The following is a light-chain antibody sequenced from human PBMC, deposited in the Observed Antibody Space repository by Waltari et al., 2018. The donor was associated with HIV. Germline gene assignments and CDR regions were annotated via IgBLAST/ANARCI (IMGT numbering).Light chain of an antibody. J-gene: IGLJ2*01. Sequence: SFELAQPPSVSVSTGQTATITCSGESLAKQYGYWYQQKSGQAPLLVIYKDTERPSGIPDRFSGSTSGAIVTLTISGVQAEDEADYYCQSADTSGTYVVFGGGTKLTVL. CDR1: SLAKQY. CDR3: QSADTSGTYVV. V-gene: IGLV3-25*03. CDR2: KDT.